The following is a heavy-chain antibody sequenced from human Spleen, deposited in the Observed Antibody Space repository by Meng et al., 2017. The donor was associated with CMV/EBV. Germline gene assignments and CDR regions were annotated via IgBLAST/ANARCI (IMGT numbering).Heavy chain of an antibody. CDR3: ARIERRRILKYCGSDCSTTDY. V-gene: IGHV4-4*02. D-gene: IGHD2-21*02. CDR1: GCSISSSNL. Sequence: QAQLQESGPGLCRPSGTLSLTCAVSGCSISSSNLWTWVRQVPGKGLEWIGEIYHSGSTNYNPSLKSRVTISIDKFKNQFSLKLGSVTAADTAVYYCARIERRRILKYCGSDCSTTDYWGQGTLVTVSS. CDR2: IYHSGST. J-gene: IGHJ4*02.